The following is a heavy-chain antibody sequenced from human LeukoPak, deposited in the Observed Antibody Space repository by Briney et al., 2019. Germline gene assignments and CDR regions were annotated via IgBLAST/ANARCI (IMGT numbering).Heavy chain of an antibody. CDR1: GGSFSGYY. V-gene: IGHV4-34*01. CDR2: INHSGST. Sequence: SETLSLTCAVYGGSFSGYYWSWIRQPPGKGLEWIGEINHSGSTNYNPSLKSRVTISVDTSKNQFSLKLSSVTAADTAVYYCARHRTYYYDSSGPENWYFDLWGRGTLVTVSS. D-gene: IGHD3-22*01. CDR3: ARHRTYYYDSSGPENWYFDL. J-gene: IGHJ2*01.